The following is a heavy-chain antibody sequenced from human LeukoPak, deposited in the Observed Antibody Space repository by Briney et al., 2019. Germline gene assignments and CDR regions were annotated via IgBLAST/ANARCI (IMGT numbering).Heavy chain of an antibody. V-gene: IGHV3-66*01. CDR2: LYSGGSI. CDR3: ATDLGRFDC. J-gene: IGHJ4*02. D-gene: IGHD1-14*01. Sequence: PGWSLRLSCAASGLTVGTNHMSWVRQAPGKGLEWVSVLYSGGSIFYADSVKGRFTISRDNSKNTLYLQMNSLRVEDTAVYYCATDLGRFDCWGQGTLVTVSS. CDR1: GLTVGTNH.